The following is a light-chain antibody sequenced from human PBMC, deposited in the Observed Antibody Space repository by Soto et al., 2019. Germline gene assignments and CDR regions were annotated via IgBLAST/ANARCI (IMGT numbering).Light chain of an antibody. CDR2: GAS. Sequence: EIVLTQSPGTLSLSPGERATLSCRASQSVSSSYLAWYQQRPGRAPRLLIYGASSRATGIPDRFSGSGSGTDFNLTISRLEPEDFAVYYCQPYGSSPLTFGGGTKVEI. V-gene: IGKV3-20*01. CDR3: QPYGSSPLT. J-gene: IGKJ4*01. CDR1: QSVSSSY.